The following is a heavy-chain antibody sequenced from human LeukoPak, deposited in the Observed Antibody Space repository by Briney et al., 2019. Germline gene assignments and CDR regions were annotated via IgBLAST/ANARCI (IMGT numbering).Heavy chain of an antibody. V-gene: IGHV4-59*10. D-gene: IGHD6-19*01. CDR3: ATYSSGWPFFDY. Sequence: SETLSLTCTVSGVSISSYDWSGIRQPAGKGLEWIGRIYTTGNTNYHPSLKSRVTMSVDTSKNQFSLKLSSVTAADTAMYYCATYSSGWPFFDYWGPGTLVTVSS. J-gene: IGHJ4*02. CDR1: GVSISSYD. CDR2: IYTTGNT.